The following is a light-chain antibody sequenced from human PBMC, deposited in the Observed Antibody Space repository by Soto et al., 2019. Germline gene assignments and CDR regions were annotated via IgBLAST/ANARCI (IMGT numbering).Light chain of an antibody. CDR1: QTISSW. CDR3: QQYSVYPWT. Sequence: DIQMTQSPSTLSASVGDRVSITCRASQTISSWLAWYQQKPGKAPKLLVYKASTLESGVPSRFSGSASGTEFTLNISSLQPDDFATYYCQQYSVYPWTFGQGTKIDVK. CDR2: KAS. V-gene: IGKV1-5*03. J-gene: IGKJ1*01.